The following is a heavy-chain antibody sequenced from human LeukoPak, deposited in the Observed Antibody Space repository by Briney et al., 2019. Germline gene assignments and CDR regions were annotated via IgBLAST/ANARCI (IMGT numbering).Heavy chain of an antibody. CDR2: INPNSGGT. CDR3: AHIFRITGTTPFDY. V-gene: IGHV1-2*02. Sequence: ASVKVSCKASGYTFTDYYLHWVRQAPGQGLEWMGWINPNSGGTNYAQKFQGRVTMTRDTSVSTAYTELSRLTSDDTAAYYCAHIFRITGTTPFDYWGQGTLVTVSS. D-gene: IGHD1-20*01. J-gene: IGHJ4*02. CDR1: GYTFTDYY.